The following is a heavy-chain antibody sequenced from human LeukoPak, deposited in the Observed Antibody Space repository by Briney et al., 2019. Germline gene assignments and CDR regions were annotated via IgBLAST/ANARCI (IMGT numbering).Heavy chain of an antibody. J-gene: IGHJ4*02. Sequence: GGSLRLSCAASGFTFSGSAMSWVRQAPGKGLEWVSLISFSGGSTYYADSVKGRFTISRDNSKDTLYLQMNDLRAEDTAMYYCARDGGDCGGDCYSGHDSWGQGTLVTVSS. D-gene: IGHD2-21*02. CDR2: ISFSGGST. CDR1: GFTFSGSA. CDR3: ARDGGDCGGDCYSGHDS. V-gene: IGHV3-23*01.